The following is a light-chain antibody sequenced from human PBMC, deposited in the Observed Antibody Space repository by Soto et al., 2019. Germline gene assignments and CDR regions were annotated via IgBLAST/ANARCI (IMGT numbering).Light chain of an antibody. CDR2: DVS. V-gene: IGLV2-14*01. CDR3: SSYTTSSVI. CDR1: SSDVGGYNY. J-gene: IGLJ2*01. Sequence: QSVLTQPASVSGSPGQSITISCTGTSSDVGGYNYVSWYQQHPGKAPKLMIYDVSNRPSGVSNRFSGSKSGNTASLTISGLQAEDEADHYCSSYTTSSVIIGGGTKLTV.